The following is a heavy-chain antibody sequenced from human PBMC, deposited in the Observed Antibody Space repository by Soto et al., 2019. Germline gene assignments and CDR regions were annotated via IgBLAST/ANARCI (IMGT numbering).Heavy chain of an antibody. CDR1: GGSISSYY. Sequence: QVQLQESGPGLVKPSETLSLTCTVSGGSISSYYWSWIRQPPGQGLEWIGYIYYSGSTNYNPSLKSTVTISVDTSKNQFSLKLSSVTAADTAVYSCARVPALIGLGGPYASYYFDYWGQGTLVTVSS. J-gene: IGHJ4*02. CDR2: IYYSGST. D-gene: IGHD3-10*01. V-gene: IGHV4-59*01. CDR3: ARVPALIGLGGPYASYYFDY.